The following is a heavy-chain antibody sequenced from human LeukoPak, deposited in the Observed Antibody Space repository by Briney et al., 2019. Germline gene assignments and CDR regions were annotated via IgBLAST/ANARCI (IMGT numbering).Heavy chain of an antibody. CDR1: GGTFSSYA. Sequence: ASVTVSCKASGGTFSSYAISWMRQAPGQGLEWMGRIIPIFGTANYAQKFQGRVTITTDESTSTAYMELSSLRSEDTAVYYCAREDLGPHAFDIWGQGTMVTVSS. J-gene: IGHJ3*02. CDR3: AREDLGPHAFDI. D-gene: IGHD3-16*01. V-gene: IGHV1-69*05. CDR2: IIPIFGTA.